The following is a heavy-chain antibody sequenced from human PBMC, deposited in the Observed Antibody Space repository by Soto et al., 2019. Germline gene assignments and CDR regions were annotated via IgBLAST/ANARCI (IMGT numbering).Heavy chain of an antibody. D-gene: IGHD3-3*01. Sequence: SETLSLTCTVSGGSISSSSYYWGWIRQPPGKGLEWIGSIYYSGSTYYNPSLKSRVTISVDTSKNQFSLKLSSVTAADTAVYYCAILRPGYDFWSGYLGWFDPWGQGTLVTVSS. CDR3: AILRPGYDFWSGYLGWFDP. V-gene: IGHV4-39*01. CDR2: IYYSGST. J-gene: IGHJ5*02. CDR1: GGSISSSSYY.